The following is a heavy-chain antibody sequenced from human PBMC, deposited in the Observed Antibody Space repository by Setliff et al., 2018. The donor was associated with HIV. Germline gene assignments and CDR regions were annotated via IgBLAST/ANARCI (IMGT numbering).Heavy chain of an antibody. CDR2: VNTGKGDT. CDR1: GYTFSNYP. J-gene: IGHJ4*01. D-gene: IGHD3-3*01. Sequence: ASVKVSCKTSGYTFSNYPIHWLRQAPGQRPEWMGWVNTGKGDTKYSQRFQDRLTITADSSASSVYMELSSLSSDDTAIYYCARDRFTLTSSIFGFWGHGTLVTVSS. V-gene: IGHV1-3*04. CDR3: ARDRFTLTSSIFGF.